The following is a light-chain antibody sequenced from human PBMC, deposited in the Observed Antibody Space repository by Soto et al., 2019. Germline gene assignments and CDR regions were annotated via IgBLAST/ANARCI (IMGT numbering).Light chain of an antibody. CDR2: GNN. CDR3: QSYDSSLSGSV. Sequence: QSVLTQPPSVSGAPGQRVTISCTGSSSNIGAPYDVHWYQQLPGTAPKLLIYGNNNRPSGVPDRFSGSKSGTSASLAITGLEAEDETDYDCQSYDSSLSGSVFGGGTTLTVL. J-gene: IGLJ3*02. CDR1: SSNIGAPYD. V-gene: IGLV1-40*01.